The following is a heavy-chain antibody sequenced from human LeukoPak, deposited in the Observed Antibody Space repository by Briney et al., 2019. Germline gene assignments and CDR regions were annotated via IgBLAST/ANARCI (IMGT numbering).Heavy chain of an antibody. CDR2: IIPIFGTA. D-gene: IGHD1-26*01. Sequence: SVKVSCKASGGTFSSYAISWVRQAPGQGLEWMGGIIPIFGTANYAQKFQGRVTITADESTSTAYMELSSPRSEDTAVYYCARGSGSYSPYYYYGMDVWGQGTTVTVSS. J-gene: IGHJ6*02. CDR1: GGTFSSYA. V-gene: IGHV1-69*13. CDR3: ARGSGSYSPYYYYGMDV.